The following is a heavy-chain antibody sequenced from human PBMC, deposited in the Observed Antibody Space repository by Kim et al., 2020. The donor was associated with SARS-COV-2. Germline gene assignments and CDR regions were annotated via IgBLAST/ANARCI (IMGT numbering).Heavy chain of an antibody. CDR3: AKKEPGYSSSWTYFDY. CDR1: GFTFSSYA. V-gene: IGHV3-23*01. CDR2: ISGSGGST. D-gene: IGHD6-13*01. Sequence: GGSLRLSCAASGFTFSSYAMRWVRQAPGKGLEWVSVISGSGGSTYYADSVKGRFTISRDNSKNTLYLQMNSLRAEDTAVYYCAKKEPGYSSSWTYFDYWGQGTLVTVSS. J-gene: IGHJ4*02.